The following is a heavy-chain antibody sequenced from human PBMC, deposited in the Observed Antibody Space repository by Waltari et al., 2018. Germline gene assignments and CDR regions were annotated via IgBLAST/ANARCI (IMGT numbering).Heavy chain of an antibody. CDR1: GFTFSSYW. J-gene: IGHJ4*02. D-gene: IGHD3-16*02. CDR2: IKSDGSRT. Sequence: EVQLVESGGGLVQPGGSLRLSCAASGFTFSSYWMHWVRQAPGKGLVWVSRIKSDGSRTSYADYVKGRFTISRDNAKNTLYLQMNSLRAEDTAVYYCARELANYVWGSYRSYFDYWGQGTLVTVSS. V-gene: IGHV3-74*01. CDR3: ARELANYVWGSYRSYFDY.